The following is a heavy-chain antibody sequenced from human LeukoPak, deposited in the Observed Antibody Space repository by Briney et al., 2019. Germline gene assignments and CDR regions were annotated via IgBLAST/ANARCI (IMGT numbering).Heavy chain of an antibody. V-gene: IGHV4-34*01. D-gene: IGHD2-2*01. CDR2: IYHSGST. CDR1: GGSFSGYY. CDR3: ASSMGTTYYFDY. Sequence: SETLSLTCAVYGGSFSGYYWSWIRQPPGKGLEWIGSIYHSGSTYYNPSLKSRVTISVDTSKNQFSLKLSSVTAADTAVYYCASSMGTTYYFDYWGQGTLVTVSS. J-gene: IGHJ4*02.